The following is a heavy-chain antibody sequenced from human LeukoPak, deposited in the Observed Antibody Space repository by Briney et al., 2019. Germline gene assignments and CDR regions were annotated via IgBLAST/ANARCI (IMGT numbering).Heavy chain of an antibody. D-gene: IGHD6-19*01. CDR2: ISSSSSYI. CDR3: ARDREQWHPFDY. J-gene: IGHJ4*02. CDR1: GFTFSSYS. Sequence: KPGGSLRLSCAASGFTFSSYSMNWVRQAPGKGLEWVSSISSSSSYIYYADSVKGRFTISRDNAKNPLYLQMNSLRAEDTAVYYCARDREQWHPFDYWGQGTLVTVSS. V-gene: IGHV3-21*01.